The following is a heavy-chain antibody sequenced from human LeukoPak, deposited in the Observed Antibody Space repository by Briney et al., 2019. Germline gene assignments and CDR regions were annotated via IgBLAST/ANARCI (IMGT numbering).Heavy chain of an antibody. CDR1: GGSISSSSYY. CDR3: ARAIPSYNSSGYIDY. D-gene: IGHD3-22*01. Sequence: SETLSLTCTVSGGSISSSSYYWGWIRQPPGKGLEWIGSIYYSGSTYYNPSLKSRVTISVDTSKNQFSLKLSSVTAADTAVYYCARAIPSYNSSGYIDYWGQGTLVTVSS. V-gene: IGHV4-39*07. J-gene: IGHJ4*02. CDR2: IYYSGST.